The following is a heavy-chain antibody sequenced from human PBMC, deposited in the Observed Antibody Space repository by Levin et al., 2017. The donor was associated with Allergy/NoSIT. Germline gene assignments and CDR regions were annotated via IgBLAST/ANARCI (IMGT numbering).Heavy chain of an antibody. J-gene: IGHJ4*01. V-gene: IGHV4-59*01. CDR2: IYSTGGT. CDR1: GGSIRGYY. Sequence: PSETLSLTCTVSGGSIRGYYWSWVRQPPGKGLEWIGYIYSTGGTNYNPSLKSRVTMSVDTSKSQFSLTLNSVTAADTAVYFCARDRGGGEWFFDSWGHGTLVIVSS. D-gene: IGHD3-16*01. CDR3: ARDRGGGEWFFDS.